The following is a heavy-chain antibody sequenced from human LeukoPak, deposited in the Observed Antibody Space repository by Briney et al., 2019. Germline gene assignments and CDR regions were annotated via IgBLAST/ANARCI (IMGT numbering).Heavy chain of an antibody. D-gene: IGHD3-22*01. J-gene: IGHJ4*02. V-gene: IGHV3-30-3*01. CDR2: ISYDGSNK. CDR1: GFTFSSYA. Sequence: GGSLRLSCAASGFTFSSYAMHWVRQAPGKGLEWVAVISYDGSNKYYADSVKGRFTISRDNSKNTLYLQMNSLRAEDTAVYYCARDPDSSGYYAHYFDYWGQGTLVTVSS. CDR3: ARDPDSSGYYAHYFDY.